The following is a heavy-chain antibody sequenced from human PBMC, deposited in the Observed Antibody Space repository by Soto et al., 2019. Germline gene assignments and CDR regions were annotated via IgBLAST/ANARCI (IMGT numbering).Heavy chain of an antibody. CDR2: IIPIFGTA. V-gene: IGHV1-69*13. J-gene: IGHJ6*02. CDR1: GGTFSSYA. D-gene: IGHD3-22*01. Sequence: SVNVSCKASGGTFSSYAISWVRQAPGQGLEWMGGIIPIFGTANYAQKFRGRVTITADESTSTAYMELSSLRSEDTAVYYCAFRDSSGYSNYYYGMDVWGQGTTVTVSS. CDR3: AFRDSSGYSNYYYGMDV.